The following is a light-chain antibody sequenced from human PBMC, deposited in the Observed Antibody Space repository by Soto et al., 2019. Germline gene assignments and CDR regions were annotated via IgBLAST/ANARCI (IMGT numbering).Light chain of an antibody. CDR2: WAS. V-gene: IGKV4-1*01. CDR3: QQYHETPRT. Sequence: DIVMTQSPDSLAVSLGERATINCKSSQSVLYRSNNKNYLAWYQQKPGQPPKLLIYWASTRESGVPDRFSGSGSGKDFTLTITSLQAEDVAVYYCQQYHETPRTFGQGTMVEVK. J-gene: IGKJ1*01. CDR1: QSVLYRSNNKNY.